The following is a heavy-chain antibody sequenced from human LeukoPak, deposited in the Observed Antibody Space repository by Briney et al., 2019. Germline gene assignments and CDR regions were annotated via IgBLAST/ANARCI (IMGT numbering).Heavy chain of an antibody. CDR3: ARPRATGYSSSWYYFDY. V-gene: IGHV1-46*01. CDR2: INPSGGST. CDR1: GYTFTSYY. D-gene: IGHD6-13*01. Sequence: ASVKVSCKSSGYTFTSYYMHWVRQAPGQGLEWMGIINPSGGSTSYAQKFQGRVTMTRDTSTSTVYMELSSLRSEDTAVYYCARPRATGYSSSWYYFDYWGQRTLVTVSS. J-gene: IGHJ4*02.